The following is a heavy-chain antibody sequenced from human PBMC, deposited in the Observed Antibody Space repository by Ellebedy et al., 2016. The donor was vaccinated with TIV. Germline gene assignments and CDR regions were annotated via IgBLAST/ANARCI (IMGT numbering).Heavy chain of an antibody. D-gene: IGHD3-9*01. CDR2: IWYDGSNQ. CDR3: ARDLREGGIFGLVTLGY. Sequence: GGSLRLSXAASGFTFSNYGMNWVRQAQGKGLEWVAAIWYDGSNQHYADSVKGRLTISRDNSKNTLFLQMNSLRAEDTAVYYCARDLREGGIFGLVTLGYWGQGTLVTVSS. CDR1: GFTFSNYG. V-gene: IGHV3-33*01. J-gene: IGHJ4*02.